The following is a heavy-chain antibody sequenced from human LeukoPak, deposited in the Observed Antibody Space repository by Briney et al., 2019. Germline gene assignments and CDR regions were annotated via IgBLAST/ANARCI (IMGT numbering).Heavy chain of an antibody. CDR2: ISGSGGST. CDR1: GFTFSSYA. D-gene: IGHD3-16*01. CDR3: AKPFHSRRYFDL. J-gene: IGHJ2*01. V-gene: IGHV3-23*01. Sequence: GGSLRLSCAASGFTFSSYAMSWVRQAPGKGLEWVSGISGSGGSTYYADSVKGRFTISRDNSKNTLYLQMNSLRAEDTAVYYCAKPFHSRRYFDLWGRGTLVTVSS.